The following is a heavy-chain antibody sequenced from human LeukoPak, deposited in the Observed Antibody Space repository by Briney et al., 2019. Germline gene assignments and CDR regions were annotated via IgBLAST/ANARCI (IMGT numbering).Heavy chain of an antibody. CDR2: ISAYNGNT. D-gene: IGHD4-23*01. J-gene: IGHJ4*02. CDR1: GYTFTSYG. CDR3: ARERKNGGNSKAVDY. V-gene: IGHV1-18*01. Sequence: ASVKVSCKASGYTFTSYGISWVRQAPGQGLEWMGWISAYNGNTNYAQKLQGRVTMTTDTSTSTAYMELRSLRSDDTAVYYCARERKNGGNSKAVDYWGQGTLVTVSS.